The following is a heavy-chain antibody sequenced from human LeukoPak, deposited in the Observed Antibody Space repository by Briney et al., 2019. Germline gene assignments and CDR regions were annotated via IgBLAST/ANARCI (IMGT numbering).Heavy chain of an antibody. Sequence: SVKVSCKASGGTFSSYAISWVRQAPGQGLEWMGRIIPILGIANYAQKFQGRVTITADKSTSTAYMELSSLRSEDTAVYYCALGQGVVGATAFDYWGQGTLVTVSS. D-gene: IGHD1-26*01. V-gene: IGHV1-69*04. CDR3: ALGQGVVGATAFDY. CDR1: GGTFSSYA. J-gene: IGHJ4*02. CDR2: IIPILGIA.